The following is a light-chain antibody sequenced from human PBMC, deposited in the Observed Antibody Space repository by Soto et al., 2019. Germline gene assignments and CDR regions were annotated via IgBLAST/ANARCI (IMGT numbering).Light chain of an antibody. J-gene: IGKJ5*01. CDR2: GAS. Sequence: VMTQSPATLSVSPGERVTLSCRSSQSVGDNLAWFQQKPGQGPRLLIYGASTRATGIPVRFSGSGSETDFTLTISSLRSEDSAVYLCQQYNNWPITCGQGIRLEI. CDR3: QQYNNWPIT. CDR1: QSVGDN. V-gene: IGKV3-15*01.